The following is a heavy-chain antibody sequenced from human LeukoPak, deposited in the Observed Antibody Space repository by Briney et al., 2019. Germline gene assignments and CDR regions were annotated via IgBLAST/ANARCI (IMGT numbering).Heavy chain of an antibody. J-gene: IGHJ1*01. D-gene: IGHD2-15*01. CDR1: GGTFSSYA. V-gene: IGHV1-69*05. CDR3: ARAPYCSGGSCDAEYFQH. Sequence: SVKVSCKASGGTFSSYAISWVRQAPGQGLEWMGRIIPIFGTVNYAQKFQGRVTITTDESTSTAYMELSSLRSEDTAVYYCARAPYCSGGSCDAEYFQHWGQGTLVTVSS. CDR2: IIPIFGTV.